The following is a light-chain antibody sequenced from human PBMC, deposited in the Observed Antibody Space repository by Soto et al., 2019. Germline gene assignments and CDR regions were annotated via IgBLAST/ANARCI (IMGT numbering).Light chain of an antibody. CDR1: SSEVGGYNY. CDR2: DVS. CDR3: SSYTSSSPL. V-gene: IGLV2-14*01. J-gene: IGLJ1*01. Sequence: QSALTQPASVSGSPGQSSTISCSGTSSEVGGYNYVSWYPQHPGKAPKLMIYDVSNRPSRVSNRFSGSKSGNTASLTISGLQAEDEADYYCSSYTSSSPLFGTGTKVTVL.